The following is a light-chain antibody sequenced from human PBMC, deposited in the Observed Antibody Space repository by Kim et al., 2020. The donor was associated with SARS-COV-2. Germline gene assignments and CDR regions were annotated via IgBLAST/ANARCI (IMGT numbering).Light chain of an antibody. V-gene: IGLV2-8*01. Sequence: GQSVAISCTGTSSDIGGYNYVSWYQHHPGKAPRRIIYEVYKRPSGVPSRFSGSKSGNTASLTVSGLQPEDEADYYCSSYTVRNTLVFGTGTKVTVL. CDR1: SSDIGGYNY. J-gene: IGLJ1*01. CDR2: EVY. CDR3: SSYTVRNTLV.